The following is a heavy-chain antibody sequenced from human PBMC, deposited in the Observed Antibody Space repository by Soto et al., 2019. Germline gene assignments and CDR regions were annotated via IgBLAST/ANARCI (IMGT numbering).Heavy chain of an antibody. CDR2: MWYDGSNT. CDR3: AKGRIAVAAGAFDS. J-gene: IGHJ3*01. D-gene: IGHD6-19*01. CDR1: GFPFDRYA. Sequence: QVHLAESGGGVVQPGTSLRLSCAASGFPFDRYAMHWVRQAPGKGLEWVAAMWYDGSNTYYGESVKGRFLISRDNSKNTVYLEMNSLRAEDTAVYFCAKGRIAVAAGAFDSWGPGPRVIVSS. V-gene: IGHV3-33*03.